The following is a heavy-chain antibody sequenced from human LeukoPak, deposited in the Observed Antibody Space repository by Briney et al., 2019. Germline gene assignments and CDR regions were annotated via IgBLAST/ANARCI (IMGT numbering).Heavy chain of an antibody. Sequence: ASVKVSCKASGGTFSSYAISWVRQAPGQGLEWMGGIIPIFGTANYAQKFQGRVTITADESTSTAYMELSSLRSEDTAVYYCARGYCSSTSCYRFDYWGQGTLVTVSS. D-gene: IGHD2-2*01. V-gene: IGHV1-69*01. CDR1: GGTFSSYA. J-gene: IGHJ4*02. CDR3: ARGYCSSTSCYRFDY. CDR2: IIPIFGTA.